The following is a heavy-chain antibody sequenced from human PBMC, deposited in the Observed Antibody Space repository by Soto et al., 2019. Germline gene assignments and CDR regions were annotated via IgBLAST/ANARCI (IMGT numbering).Heavy chain of an antibody. CDR2: IHHSGSI. V-gene: IGHV4-30-4*08. J-gene: IGHJ6*02. CDR3: AREDDGGDSLDV. D-gene: IGHD2-21*02. Sequence: QVQLQQSGPGLVKPSQTLSLTCTVSGDSISSEYYHWTWIRQSPGKGLEWIGYIHHSGSIPYNPSLKSRTTISVDTSKNQFALHLTSVTAADTAVYFCAREDDGGDSLDVWGQGTTVTVSS. CDR1: GDSISSEYYH.